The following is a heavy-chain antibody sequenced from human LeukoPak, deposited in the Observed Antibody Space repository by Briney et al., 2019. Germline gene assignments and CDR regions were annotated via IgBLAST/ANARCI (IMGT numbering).Heavy chain of an antibody. CDR2: ISCDESNK. J-gene: IGHJ4*02. CDR3: AKGPRVYDYVSD. CDR1: GFTFSTYG. V-gene: IGHV3-30*18. Sequence: PGRSLRLSCAASGFTFSTYGMHWVRQAPGEGLEWVAVISCDESNKNYADSVKGRFTISRDTSKNTLYLQMNGLRAEDTAVYYCAKGPRVYDYVSDWGQGTLVTVSS. D-gene: IGHD3-16*01.